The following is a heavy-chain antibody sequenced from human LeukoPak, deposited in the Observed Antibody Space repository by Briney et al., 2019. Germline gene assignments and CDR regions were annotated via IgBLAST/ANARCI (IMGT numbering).Heavy chain of an antibody. V-gene: IGHV3-33*01. Sequence: GGSLRLSCVASGFTFSSYGMHWVRQAPGKGLEWVAVIWYDGSNKYYADSVKGRFTISRDNSKNTLYLQMNSLRGEDTAVYYCARDFGFQNYFDYWGQGTLVTVSS. CDR3: ARDFGFQNYFDY. J-gene: IGHJ4*02. CDR1: GFTFSSYG. D-gene: IGHD3-10*01. CDR2: IWYDGSNK.